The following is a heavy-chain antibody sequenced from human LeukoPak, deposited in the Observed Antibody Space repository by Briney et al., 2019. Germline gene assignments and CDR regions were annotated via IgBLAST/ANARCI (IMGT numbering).Heavy chain of an antibody. J-gene: IGHJ3*02. V-gene: IGHV1-46*01. D-gene: IGHD7-27*01. CDR1: GYTFTRYY. CDR3: ARDRDWGSDDAFDI. CDR2: INPSSGST. Sequence: ASVKVSCKASGYTFTRYYMHWVRQAPGQGLEWMGIINPSSGSTNYAQRFQGGVTMTTDTSTSTVYMELSSLRSEDTAVYYCARDRDWGSDDAFDIWGQGTMVTVPS.